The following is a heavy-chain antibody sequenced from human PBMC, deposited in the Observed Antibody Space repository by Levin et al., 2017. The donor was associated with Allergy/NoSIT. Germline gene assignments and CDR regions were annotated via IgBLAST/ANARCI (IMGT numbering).Heavy chain of an antibody. Sequence: GESLKISCEASGFTFSNYAMSWVRQAPGKGLEWVSAITGSGGSTYYADSVKGRFTISRDNSKNTLFLQMNSLRAEDTAVYYCAIDVLLATKRYYYYGMDVWGQGTTVTVSS. D-gene: IGHD2-8*01. J-gene: IGHJ6*02. V-gene: IGHV3-23*01. CDR3: AIDVLLATKRYYYYGMDV. CDR2: ITGSGGST. CDR1: GFTFSNYA.